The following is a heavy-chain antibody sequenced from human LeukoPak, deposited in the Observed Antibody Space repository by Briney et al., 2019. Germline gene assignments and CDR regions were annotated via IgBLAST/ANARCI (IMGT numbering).Heavy chain of an antibody. J-gene: IGHJ4*02. Sequence: GGSLTLSCAASGFTVSSNYKSWLRQAPGQGLEGVSVIYSGGSTYYADSVKGRFTISRDNSKNTLYLQMNSLRAEDTAVYYCARNYYDSSGYYVGSPPFFDYWGQGTLVTVSS. CDR3: ARNYYDSSGYYVGSPPFFDY. CDR1: GFTVSSNY. D-gene: IGHD3-22*01. CDR2: IYSGGST. V-gene: IGHV3-66*02.